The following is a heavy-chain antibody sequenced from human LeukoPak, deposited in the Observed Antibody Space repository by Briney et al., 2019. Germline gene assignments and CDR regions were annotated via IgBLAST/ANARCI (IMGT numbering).Heavy chain of an antibody. J-gene: IGHJ4*02. Sequence: ASVKVSCKASGYTFTGYYMHWVRQAPGQGLEWMGWTNPNSGGTNYAQKFQGRVTMTRDTSISTAYMELSRLRSDDTAVYYCARDRGYYYDSRNFDYWGQGTLVTVSS. D-gene: IGHD3-22*01. CDR3: ARDRGYYYDSRNFDY. CDR1: GYTFTGYY. V-gene: IGHV1-2*02. CDR2: TNPNSGGT.